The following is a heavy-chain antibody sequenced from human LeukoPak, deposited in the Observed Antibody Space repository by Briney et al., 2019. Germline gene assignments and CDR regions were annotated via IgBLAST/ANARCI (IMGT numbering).Heavy chain of an antibody. CDR2: IDSSGDTI. Sequence: PGGSLRFSCAASGFTFSSYEMNWVRQAPGKGLEWVSYIDSSGDTIYYADSVKGRFTISRDNAKNSLYLQMNSLRAEDTAVYYCARDGGWGLYFDYWGQGTLVTVSS. J-gene: IGHJ4*02. CDR1: GFTFSSYE. CDR3: ARDGGWGLYFDY. D-gene: IGHD6-19*01. V-gene: IGHV3-48*03.